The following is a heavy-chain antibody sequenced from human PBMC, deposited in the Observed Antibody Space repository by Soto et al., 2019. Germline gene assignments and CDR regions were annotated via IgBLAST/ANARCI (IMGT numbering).Heavy chain of an antibody. J-gene: IGHJ5*02. CDR2: IYYSGST. Sequence: QLQLQESGPGLVKPSETLSLTCTVSGGSISSSSYYWGWIRQPPGKGLEWIGSIYYSGSTYYNPSLKSRVTISVDTSKNQCSLKLSSVTAADTAVYYGARHTRNYVMDWFDPWGQGTLVTVSS. V-gene: IGHV4-39*01. D-gene: IGHD4-4*01. CDR3: ARHTRNYVMDWFDP. CDR1: GGSISSSSYY.